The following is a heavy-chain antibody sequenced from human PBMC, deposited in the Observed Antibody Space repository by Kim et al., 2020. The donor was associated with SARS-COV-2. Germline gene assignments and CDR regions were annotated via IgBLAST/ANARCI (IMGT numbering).Heavy chain of an antibody. CDR2: IYYSGST. V-gene: IGHV4-59*08. Sequence: SETLSLTCTVSGGSISSYYWSWIRQPPGKGLEWIGYIYYSGSTNYNPSLKSRVTISVDTSKNQFSLKLSSVTAADTAVYYCARLALYCSGGSCYFDAFDIWGQGTMVTVSS. J-gene: IGHJ3*02. CDR1: GGSISSYY. D-gene: IGHD2-15*01. CDR3: ARLALYCSGGSCYFDAFDI.